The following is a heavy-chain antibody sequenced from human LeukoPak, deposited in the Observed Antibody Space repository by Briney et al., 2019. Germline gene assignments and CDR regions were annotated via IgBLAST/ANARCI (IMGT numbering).Heavy chain of an antibody. CDR1: GFSFSTYG. D-gene: IGHD6-19*01. J-gene: IGHJ3*02. CDR3: AKAPLQYNSDWWGKEPLDM. CDR2: TSFDGDNQ. Sequence: PGGSLRLSCAASGFSFSTYGMHWVRQAPGNGLGWVAVTSFDGDNQYYGDSVKGRFTISRDNSKNTLYLQVNSLRVEDTAMYYCAKAPLQYNSDWWGKEPLDMWGQGTMVTVSS. V-gene: IGHV3-30*18.